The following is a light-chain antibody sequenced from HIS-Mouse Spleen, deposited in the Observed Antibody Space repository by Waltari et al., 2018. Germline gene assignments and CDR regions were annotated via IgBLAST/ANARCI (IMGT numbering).Light chain of an antibody. Sequence: QSALTQPRSVSGSPGQSVTISCTGTSSAVGGYHYVPWYQQPPGQAPKLMIYDFSKRPSGVPDRFSGSKSGNTASLTISGLQAEDEADYYCCSYAGSYTWVFGGGTKLTVL. CDR3: CSYAGSYTWV. CDR2: DFS. V-gene: IGLV2-11*01. J-gene: IGLJ3*02. CDR1: SSAVGGYHY.